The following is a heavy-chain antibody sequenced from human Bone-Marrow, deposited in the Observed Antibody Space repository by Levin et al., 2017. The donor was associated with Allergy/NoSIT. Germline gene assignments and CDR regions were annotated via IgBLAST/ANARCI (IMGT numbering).Heavy chain of an antibody. CDR3: ARGTHGEEFDF. V-gene: IGHV3-53*01. CDR1: GFIVSDNY. CDR2: FYPGGST. J-gene: IGHJ4*02. Sequence: PGGSLRLSCAASGFIVSDNYMAWVRQAPGKGLEWVSVFYPGGSTHYADSVKGRFIISGDTSKNTLHVQMESLRADDTAVYYCARGTHGEEFDFWGQGTLVTVSS.